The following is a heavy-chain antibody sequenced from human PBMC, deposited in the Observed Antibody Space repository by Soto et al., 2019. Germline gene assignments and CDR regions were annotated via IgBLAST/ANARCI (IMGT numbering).Heavy chain of an antibody. CDR2: ISGSGGST. CDR1: GFTFSSYA. Sequence: GGSLRLSCAASGFTFSSYAMSWVRQAPGKGLEWVSAISGSGGSTYYADSVKGRFTISRDNSENTLYLQMNSLRAEDTAVYYCAKPTWNYYDSSGTVDYWRQGTLVTVSS. V-gene: IGHV3-23*01. D-gene: IGHD3-22*01. J-gene: IGHJ4*02. CDR3: AKPTWNYYDSSGTVDY.